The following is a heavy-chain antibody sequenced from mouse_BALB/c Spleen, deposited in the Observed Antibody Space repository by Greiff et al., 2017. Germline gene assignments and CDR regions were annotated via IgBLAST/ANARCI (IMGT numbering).Heavy chain of an antibody. CDR2: INSNGGST. CDR1: GFTFSSYG. Sequence: EVMLVESGGGLVQPGGSLKLSCAASGFTFSSYGMSWVRQTPDKRLELVATINSNGGSTYYPDSVKGRFTISRDNAKNTLYLQMSSLKSEDTAMYYCARDNYGRFAYWGQGTLVTVSA. D-gene: IGHD1-1*01. J-gene: IGHJ3*01. V-gene: IGHV5-6-3*01. CDR3: ARDNYGRFAY.